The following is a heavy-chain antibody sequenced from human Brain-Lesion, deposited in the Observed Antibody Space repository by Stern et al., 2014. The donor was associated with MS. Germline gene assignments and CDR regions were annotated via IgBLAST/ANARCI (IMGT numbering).Heavy chain of an antibody. D-gene: IGHD2-15*01. Sequence: EVQLVESGGGLVQPGGSLRLSCAVSGFTFSNYWMSWFRQAPGKGLEWVANIKHDGSEKYYVNSVKGRFTISRDNAKNSLYLEMDSLRVEDTAVYYCAKGGGMMPEFCGQGTLVTVSS. CDR2: IKHDGSEK. CDR3: AKGGGMMPEF. J-gene: IGHJ4*02. V-gene: IGHV3-7*01. CDR1: GFTFSNYW.